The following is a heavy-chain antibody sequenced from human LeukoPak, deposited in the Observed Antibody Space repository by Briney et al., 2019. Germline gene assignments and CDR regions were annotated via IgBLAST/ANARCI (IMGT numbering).Heavy chain of an antibody. CDR3: ARDRWITMVRGVPTPNWFDP. J-gene: IGHJ5*02. CDR1: GFTFSSYS. Sequence: PGGSLRLSCAASGFTFSSYSMNWVRQAPGKGLEWVSSISSSSSYIYYADSVKGRFTISRDNAKNSLYLKMNSLRAEDTAVYYCARDRWITMVRGVPTPNWFDPWGQGTLVTVSS. CDR2: ISSSSSYI. V-gene: IGHV3-21*01. D-gene: IGHD3-10*01.